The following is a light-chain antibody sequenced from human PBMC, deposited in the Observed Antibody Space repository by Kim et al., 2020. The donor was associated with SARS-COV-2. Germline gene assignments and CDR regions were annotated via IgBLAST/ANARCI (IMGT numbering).Light chain of an antibody. CDR1: QSISSH. CDR2: AAS. V-gene: IGKV1-39*01. CDR3: QHGYSSPQIT. Sequence: SVGDIVTITCRESQSISSHLNWYQQKPGKAPKLLIYAASSLQSGVPSRFSGSGSGTDFTLTISSLQPEDFATYYCQHGYSSPQITFGQGTRLEIK. J-gene: IGKJ5*01.